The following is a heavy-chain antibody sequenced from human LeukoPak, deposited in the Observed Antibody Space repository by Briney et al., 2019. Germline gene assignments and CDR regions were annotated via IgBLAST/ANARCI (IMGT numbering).Heavy chain of an antibody. Sequence: GGSLETSWKGPGYSFTSYWIGWVPQIPGKGLEWMGIIYPGDSHTTYRAPFQAQFPISAEKSVSTAYLQCSSLKASDTAMYSCARLAPYYYGSGSYYNAAYAFDIWGQGTMVTVSS. CDR3: ARLAPYYYGSGSYYNAAYAFDI. CDR2: IYPGDSHT. J-gene: IGHJ3*02. D-gene: IGHD3-10*01. CDR1: GYSFTSYW. V-gene: IGHV5-51*01.